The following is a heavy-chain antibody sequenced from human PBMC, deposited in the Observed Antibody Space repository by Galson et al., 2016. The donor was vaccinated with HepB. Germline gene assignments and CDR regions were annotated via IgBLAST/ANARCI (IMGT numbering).Heavy chain of an antibody. CDR3: ARGIVVSLDY. CDR1: GFTFSSYT. V-gene: IGHV3-30*04. J-gene: IGHJ4*02. Sequence: SLRLSCAPSGFTFSSYTMHWVRQAPGKGLEWVALMSSDGSNKYYADSVRGRFTLSRDNSKNTLYLQMNSLRPEDTAVYYRARGIVVSLDYWGQGTLVTVSS. CDR2: MSSDGSNK. D-gene: IGHD2-8*02.